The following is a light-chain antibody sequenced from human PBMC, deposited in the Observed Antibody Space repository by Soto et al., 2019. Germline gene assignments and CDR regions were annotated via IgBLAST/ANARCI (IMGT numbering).Light chain of an antibody. CDR1: SSNIGAGYD. Sequence: QAVVTQPPSVSGAPGQRVTISCTWSSSNIGAGYDVHWYQQLPGTAPKLLIYGNSNRPSGVPDRFSGSKSGTSASLAITGLQAEDEADYYCQSYDSSLSHVVFGGGTKVTVL. J-gene: IGLJ2*01. V-gene: IGLV1-40*01. CDR3: QSYDSSLSHVV. CDR2: GNS.